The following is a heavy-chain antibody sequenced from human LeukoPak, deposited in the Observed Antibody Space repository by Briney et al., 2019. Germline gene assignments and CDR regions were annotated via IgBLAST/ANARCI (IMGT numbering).Heavy chain of an antibody. J-gene: IGHJ5*02. CDR2: IHYSGST. CDR1: GGSISSYY. D-gene: IGHD1-26*01. CDR3: ARLGSGTNNWFDP. V-gene: IGHV4-59*01. Sequence: SETLSLTCTVSGGSISSYYWSWIRQPPGKGLEWIGYIHYSGSTNYNPSLKSRVTITVDTSKNQFSLKLISVTAADTAVYYCARLGSGTNNWFDPWGQGTLVTVSS.